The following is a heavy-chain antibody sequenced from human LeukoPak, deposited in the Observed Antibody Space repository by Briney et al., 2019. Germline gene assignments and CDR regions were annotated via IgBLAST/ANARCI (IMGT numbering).Heavy chain of an antibody. CDR1: GFTFRSYG. CDR3: ARAYCSSTSCYAFDY. V-gene: IGHV3-33*01. J-gene: IGHJ4*02. Sequence: GGSLRLSCAASGFTFRSYGMHWVRQAPGKGLEWVAVIWYDGSNKYYADSVKGRFTISRDNSKNTLYLQMNSLRVEDTAMYYCARAYCSSTSCYAFDYWGQGTLVTVSS. D-gene: IGHD2-2*01. CDR2: IWYDGSNK.